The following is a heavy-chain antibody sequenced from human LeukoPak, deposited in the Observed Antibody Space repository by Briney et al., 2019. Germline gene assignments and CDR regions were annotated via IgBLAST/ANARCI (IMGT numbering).Heavy chain of an antibody. D-gene: IGHD4-17*01. V-gene: IGHV3-66*04. J-gene: IGHJ3*02. Sequence: GGSLRLSCAASGFTFSSYSMNWVRQAPGKGLEWVSVIYSCGSKYYADSVKGRFTISRDNSKNTLYLQMNSLRAEDTAVYYCARRTTVTTLDIWGQGTMVTVSS. CDR1: GFTFSSYS. CDR3: ARRTTVTTLDI. CDR2: IYSCGSK.